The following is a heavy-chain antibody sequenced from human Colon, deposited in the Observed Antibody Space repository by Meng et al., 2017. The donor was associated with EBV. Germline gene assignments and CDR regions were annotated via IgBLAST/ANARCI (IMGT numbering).Heavy chain of an antibody. CDR2: ISHSGTT. CDR1: GGSIDSDNW. D-gene: IGHD3-10*01. CDR3: ARDYYASGFVFDL. J-gene: IGHJ5*02. Sequence: VQPEDSGPGLVKPSGTLSLSCAVSGGSIDSDNWWNWVRQTPGKGLEWIGEISHSGTTNYNPSLKSRVTISIDKSKNQFSLKLTSVTAADTAVYYCARDYYASGFVFDLWGQGTLVTVSS. V-gene: IGHV4-4*02.